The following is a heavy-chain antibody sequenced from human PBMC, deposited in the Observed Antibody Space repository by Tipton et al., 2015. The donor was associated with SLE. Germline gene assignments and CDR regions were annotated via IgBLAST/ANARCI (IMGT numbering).Heavy chain of an antibody. CDR2: INHSGGT. D-gene: IGHD3/OR15-3a*01. CDR1: GGSFSGYY. J-gene: IGHJ6*03. Sequence: TLSLTCALYGGSFSGYYWNWIRQPPGKGLEWIGEINHSGGTNYNPSLKSRVTISVDTSKNQFSLKLSSVTAADTAVYYCARAPGLDRDYYYYYYMDVWGKGTTVTVSS. V-gene: IGHV4-34*01. CDR3: ARAPGLDRDYYYYYYMDV.